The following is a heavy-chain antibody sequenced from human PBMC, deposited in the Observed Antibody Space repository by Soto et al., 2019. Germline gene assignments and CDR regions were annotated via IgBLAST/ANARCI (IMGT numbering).Heavy chain of an antibody. CDR1: GFTFSSYG. V-gene: IGHV3-48*01. Sequence: EGSLRLSCAASGFTFSSYGINWVRQAPGKGLEWVSYISSSSGTIYYADSVKGRFTISRDNAENSLYLQMNSLRAEDTAVYYCARYSSGWNFDYWGQGTLVTVSS. CDR3: ARYSSGWNFDY. D-gene: IGHD6-19*01. CDR2: ISSSSGTI. J-gene: IGHJ4*02.